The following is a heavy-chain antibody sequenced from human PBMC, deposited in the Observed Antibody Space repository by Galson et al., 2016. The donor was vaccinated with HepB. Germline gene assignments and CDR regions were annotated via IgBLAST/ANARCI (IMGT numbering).Heavy chain of an antibody. J-gene: IGHJ4*02. V-gene: IGHV1-18*01. CDR2: ISTSNGNR. D-gene: IGHD2-15*01. Sequence: SVKVSCKASGYSFTDHGISWARQAPGQGLEWVGWISTSNGNRRYADKLQGRVTLTTDTATSTAYMELGSLRSDDTGVDYCAGRISWTSDVYWGQGTLVIVSS. CDR1: GYSFTDHG. CDR3: AGRISWTSDVY.